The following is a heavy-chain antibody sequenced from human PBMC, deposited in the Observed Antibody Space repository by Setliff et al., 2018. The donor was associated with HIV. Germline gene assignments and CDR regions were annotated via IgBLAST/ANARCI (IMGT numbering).Heavy chain of an antibody. V-gene: IGHV4-59*01. J-gene: IGHJ4*02. CDR3: ARDLASSYFDF. Sequence: ETLSLTCTVSGAPIDRFFWSWIRQPPGMGLEWIGNVYFSGDATYNPSLKTRVTISIQTSRSQFSLTLRSVTAADTATYYCARDLASSYFDFWGQGALVTVSS. D-gene: IGHD3-16*01. CDR2: VYFSGDA. CDR1: GAPIDRFF.